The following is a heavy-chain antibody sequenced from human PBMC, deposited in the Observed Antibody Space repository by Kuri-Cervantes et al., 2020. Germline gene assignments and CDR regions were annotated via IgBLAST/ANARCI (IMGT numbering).Heavy chain of an antibody. Sequence: LSLTCAASGFTFSSYSMNWVRQAPGKGPVWVARINADGSDTSYADSVKGRFTISRDNAKNTLYLQMNSLRAEDTTVYYCARDHSSLIVAYNWFDPWGQGTLVTVSS. CDR1: GFTFSSYS. D-gene: IGHD5-12*01. V-gene: IGHV3-74*01. J-gene: IGHJ5*02. CDR3: ARDHSSLIVAYNWFDP. CDR2: INADGSDT.